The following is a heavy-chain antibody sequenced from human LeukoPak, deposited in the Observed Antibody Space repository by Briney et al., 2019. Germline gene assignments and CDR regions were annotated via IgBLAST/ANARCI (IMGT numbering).Heavy chain of an antibody. CDR3: ARDWQQLVY. Sequence: GGSLRLSCAASGFSFSSYTMNWVRQAPGKGLEWVSYISSSSTIHYADSVKGRFTISRDNAKNSLYLQMNSLSAEDTAVYYCARDWQQLVYWGQGTLVTVSS. CDR1: GFSFSSYT. V-gene: IGHV3-48*01. J-gene: IGHJ4*02. CDR2: ISSSSTI. D-gene: IGHD6-13*01.